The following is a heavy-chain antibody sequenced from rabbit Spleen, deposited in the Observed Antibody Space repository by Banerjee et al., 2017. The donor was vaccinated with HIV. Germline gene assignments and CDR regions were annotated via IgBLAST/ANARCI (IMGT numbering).Heavy chain of an antibody. D-gene: IGHD1-1*01. CDR2: INASTSKP. J-gene: IGHJ4*01. Sequence: QEQLVESGGGLVQPEGSLTLTCKASGFSFSDRDVMCWVRQAPGKGLEWIACINASTSKPVYATWASGRFTISRTSSTTVTLRMTSLTAADRATYFCARDLVGVIGWNFYLWGPGTLVTVS. CDR1: GFSFSDRDV. V-gene: IGHV1S45*01. CDR3: ARDLVGVIGWNFYL.